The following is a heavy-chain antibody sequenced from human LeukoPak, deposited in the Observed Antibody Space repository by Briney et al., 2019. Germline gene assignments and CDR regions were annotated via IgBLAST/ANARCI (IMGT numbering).Heavy chain of an antibody. CDR3: ARIMIRGAPSDN. CDR2: NSSNGAST. V-gene: IGHV3-64*01. D-gene: IGHD3-10*01. J-gene: IGHJ4*02. Sequence: GGSLRLSCAASGFTFNTYALHWVRQAPGKGLEFVSANSSNGASTYYANSVKGRFTISRDNSKNTLYLQMGSLRAEDMAMYYCARIMIRGAPSDNWGQGTLVTVSS. CDR1: GFTFNTYA.